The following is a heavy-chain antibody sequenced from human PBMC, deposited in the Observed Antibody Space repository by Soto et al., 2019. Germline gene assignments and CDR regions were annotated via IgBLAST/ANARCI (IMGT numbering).Heavy chain of an antibody. CDR2: IIPIFGTT. CDR1: GGSFSYT. D-gene: IGHD5-18*01. CDR3: ARLHSHGTYGMDV. Sequence: QMHLVQSGAEVKKPGSSVKVSCKASGGSFSYTLSWVRQAPGQGLEWMGGIIPIFGTTKYAQKFQDRVTITADESTKTAYMELNTLRSEDTAVYYCARLHSHGTYGMDVWDQGTTVTVSS. J-gene: IGHJ6*02. V-gene: IGHV1-69*01.